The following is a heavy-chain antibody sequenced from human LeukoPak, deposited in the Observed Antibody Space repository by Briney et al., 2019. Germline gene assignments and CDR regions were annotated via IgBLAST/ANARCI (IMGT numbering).Heavy chain of an antibody. CDR2: INLDGSVK. V-gene: IGHV3-7*01. CDR1: GFTFSGYW. J-gene: IGHJ4*02. D-gene: IGHD3-22*01. CDR3: ATSDDSSGSD. Sequence: PGGSLRLSCAASGFTFSGYWMSWVRQAPGKGLEWVANINLDGSVKHYVDSAKGRFTISRDNAKNSPYLQMNSLRAEDTALYYCATSDDSSGSDWGQGTLVTVSS.